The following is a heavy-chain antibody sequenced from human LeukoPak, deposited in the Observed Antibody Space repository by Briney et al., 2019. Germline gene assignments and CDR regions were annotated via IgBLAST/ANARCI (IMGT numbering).Heavy chain of an antibody. J-gene: IGHJ4*02. CDR2: VYSGGST. CDR1: GFTVSSNH. Sequence: GGSLRLSCAASGFTVSSNHMSWVRQAPGKGLEWVSVVYSGGSTYYADSVKGRFTISRDNSKNTLYLQMNSLRAEDTAVYYCARDLYSSGFIGSYYWGQGTLVTVSS. V-gene: IGHV3-53*01. D-gene: IGHD6-19*01. CDR3: ARDLYSSGFIGSYY.